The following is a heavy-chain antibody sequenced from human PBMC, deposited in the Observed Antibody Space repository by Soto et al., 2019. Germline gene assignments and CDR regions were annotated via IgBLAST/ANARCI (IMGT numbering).Heavy chain of an antibody. D-gene: IGHD3-3*02. CDR3: ARDKDRQQLGGNYYYILDV. J-gene: IGHJ6*02. CDR2: IMPIFRTP. Sequence: SVKVSCTASGGTFSTSAISWVRQAPGQGLEWMGGIMPIFRTPDYAQKFQGRVTITADESTSTAYMELSGLKSDDTAVYYCARDKDRQQLGGNYYYILDVWGQGTTVTVSS. V-gene: IGHV1-69*13. CDR1: GGTFSTSA.